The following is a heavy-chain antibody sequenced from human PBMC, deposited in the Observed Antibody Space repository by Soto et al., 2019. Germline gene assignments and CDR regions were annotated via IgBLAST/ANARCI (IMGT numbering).Heavy chain of an antibody. D-gene: IGHD3-3*01. Sequence: GGSLRLSCAASGFTFSFYWMSWVRQAPGKGLEWVANIKEGGSEKYYAAPVKGRFTISRDDSKNTLYLQMNSLKTEDTAVYYCTTDQEYYDFWSGYYMFYYYYGMDVWGQGTTVTVSS. CDR1: GFTFSFYW. J-gene: IGHJ6*02. V-gene: IGHV3-7*05. CDR3: TTDQEYYDFWSGYYMFYYYYGMDV. CDR2: IKEGGSEK.